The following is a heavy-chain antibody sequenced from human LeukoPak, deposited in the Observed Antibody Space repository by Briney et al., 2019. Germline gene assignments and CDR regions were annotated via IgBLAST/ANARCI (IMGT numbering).Heavy chain of an antibody. D-gene: IGHD3-16*02. Sequence: PGASVKVSCKASGYTFTSYGISWVRQAPGQGLEWMGWISAYNGNTNYAQKLQGRVTMTTDTSTSTAYMELRSLRSDDTAVYYCARDLPTYDYVWGSYRHLDYWGQGTLVTVSS. V-gene: IGHV1-18*01. CDR1: GYTFTSYG. CDR3: ARDLPTYDYVWGSYRHLDY. CDR2: ISAYNGNT. J-gene: IGHJ4*02.